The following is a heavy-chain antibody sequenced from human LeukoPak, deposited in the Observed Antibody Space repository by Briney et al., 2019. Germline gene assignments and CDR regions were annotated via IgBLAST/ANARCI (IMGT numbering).Heavy chain of an antibody. CDR1: GFTFSSYG. J-gene: IGHJ4*02. D-gene: IGHD2-15*01. V-gene: IGHV3-30*02. CDR3: AKGRPVVAATGGDY. CDR2: IRYDGSNK. Sequence: PGXSLRLSCAASGFTFSSYGMHWVRQAPGKGLEWVAFIRYDGSNKYYADSVKGRFTISRDNSKNTLYLQMNSLRAEDTAVYYCAKGRPVVAATGGDYWGQGTLVTVSS.